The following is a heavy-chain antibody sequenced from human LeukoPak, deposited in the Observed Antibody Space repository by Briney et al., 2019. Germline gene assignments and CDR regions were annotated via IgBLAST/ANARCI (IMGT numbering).Heavy chain of an antibody. Sequence: GGSLRLSCAASVFTFSSYSMNWVGQAPGRGWEGVSSISSSSSYIYYADSLKGRFTISRDNAKSSLYLQMNRLRAEDTAVYYCARQWQLADLLDYWGQGTLVTVSS. CDR3: ARQWQLADLLDY. D-gene: IGHD6-13*01. CDR1: VFTFSSYS. CDR2: ISSSSSYI. J-gene: IGHJ4*02. V-gene: IGHV3-21*01.